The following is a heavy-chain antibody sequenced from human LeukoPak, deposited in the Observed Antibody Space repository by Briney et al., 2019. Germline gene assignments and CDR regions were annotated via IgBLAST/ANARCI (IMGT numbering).Heavy chain of an antibody. CDR1: GGSICSYY. CDR2: ITHSASANYNPSL. J-gene: IGHJ4*02. V-gene: IGHV4-59*01. Sequence: PSETLSLTCTIFGGSICSYYWSWIRQPPGKGLEWIGDITHSASANYNPSLNYNPSLKSRVTISADASKNQFSLRLSSVTAADTAVYFCARGVWLARDYWGQGTLVTVSS. CDR3: ARGVWLARDY. D-gene: IGHD6-19*01.